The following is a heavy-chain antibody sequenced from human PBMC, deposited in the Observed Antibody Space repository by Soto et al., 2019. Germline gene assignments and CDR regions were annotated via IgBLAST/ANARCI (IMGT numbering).Heavy chain of an antibody. V-gene: IGHV4-31*03. CDR1: VGSISSGGSY. D-gene: IGHD3-3*01. J-gene: IGHJ4*02. Sequence: QVQLQESGPGLVKSSQTLSLTCTVSVGSISSGGSYWSWIRQRPGKVLEWIGYIFYSDSFYYTPSLKGRGVILADTSKNQYTLNLSSVTEADTAVYYCARAPETPPIFGVVRPYFFEFWGKGTLVTFSS. CDR2: IFYSDSF. CDR3: ARAPETPPIFGVVRPYFFEF.